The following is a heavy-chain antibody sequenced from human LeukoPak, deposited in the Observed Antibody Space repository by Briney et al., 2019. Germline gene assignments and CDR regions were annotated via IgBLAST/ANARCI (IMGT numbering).Heavy chain of an antibody. Sequence: GASVKVSCKASGYTFTGYYMHWVRQAPGQGLEWMGIVNPSGGSTSYAQTFQGRVTMTRDTSTSTVYMELSSLRSEDTAVYYCASGYCSSTSYYVLDYWGQGTLVTVSS. CDR3: ASGYCSSTSYYVLDY. J-gene: IGHJ4*02. CDR2: VNPSGGST. V-gene: IGHV1-46*01. D-gene: IGHD2-2*03. CDR1: GYTFTGYY.